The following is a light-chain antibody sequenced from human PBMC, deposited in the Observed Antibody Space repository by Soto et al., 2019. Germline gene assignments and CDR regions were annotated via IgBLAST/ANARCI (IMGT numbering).Light chain of an antibody. CDR1: QSVSSN. Sequence: EIVMTQSPATLSVSPGERATLSCRASQSVSSNLVWYQQKLGQAPRLLIYGASTRATGIPARFSGTGSGTEFTLSISSLQSEDFAVYYCQQFNNWPLTFGGGTKVEIK. J-gene: IGKJ4*01. CDR2: GAS. V-gene: IGKV3-15*01. CDR3: QQFNNWPLT.